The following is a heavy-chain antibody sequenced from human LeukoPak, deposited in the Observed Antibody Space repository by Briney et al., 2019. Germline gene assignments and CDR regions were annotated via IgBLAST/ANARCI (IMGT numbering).Heavy chain of an antibody. CDR1: GYTFTAYY. CDR2: INPNSGGT. Sequence: GASVKVSFKPSGYTFTAYYMHWVRQAPGQGLEWMGWINPNSGGTNYAQKFQGRVTMTRDTSISTAYMELSRLRSDDTAVYYCARETADYYGSGSLWGQGTLVTVSS. V-gene: IGHV1-2*02. CDR3: ARETADYYGSGSL. J-gene: IGHJ4*02. D-gene: IGHD3-10*01.